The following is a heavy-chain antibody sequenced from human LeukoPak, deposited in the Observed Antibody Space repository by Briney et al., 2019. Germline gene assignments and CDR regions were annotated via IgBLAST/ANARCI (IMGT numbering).Heavy chain of an antibody. D-gene: IGHD6-13*01. CDR3: ARGAYTSNWY. V-gene: IGHV6-1*01. Sequence: SQTLSLTCAISGDSVSSNSAAWSWIRQSPSRGLEWLGRTYYRSKWYNDYSVSVKSRITINADTSKSQFSLELNSVTPDDTAVYYCARGAYTSNWYWGQGTLVTVSS. J-gene: IGHJ4*02. CDR2: TYYRSKWYN. CDR1: GDSVSSNSAA.